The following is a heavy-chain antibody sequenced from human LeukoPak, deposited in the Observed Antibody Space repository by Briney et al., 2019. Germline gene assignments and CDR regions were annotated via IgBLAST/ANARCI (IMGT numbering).Heavy chain of an antibody. CDR1: GGSISSGSYY. J-gene: IGHJ4*02. CDR3: ARHEGQQLAPYFDY. D-gene: IGHD6-13*01. Sequence: PSQTLSLTCTVSGGSISSGSYYWSWIRQPAGKGLEWIGSIYYSGSTYYNPSLKSRVTISVDTSKNQFSLKLSSVTAADTAVYYCARHEGQQLAPYFDYWGQGTLVTVSS. V-gene: IGHV4-39*01. CDR2: IYYSGST.